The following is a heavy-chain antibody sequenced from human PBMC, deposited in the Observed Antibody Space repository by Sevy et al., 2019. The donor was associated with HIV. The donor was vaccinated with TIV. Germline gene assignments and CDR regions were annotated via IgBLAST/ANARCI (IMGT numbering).Heavy chain of an antibody. D-gene: IGHD2-21*02. CDR2: ISSSGSAI. CDR1: GFTFSSYS. V-gene: IGHV3-48*02. CDR3: ANWDCGNDCLWFYDMDV. Sequence: GGSLRLSCAASGFTFSSYSMNWVRQPPGKGLEWVSYISSSGSAIYYADSVKGRFTISRDNAKNSLYLQMNSLRDEETAVYYGANWDCGNDCLWFYDMDVWGKGTTVTVSS. J-gene: IGHJ6*03.